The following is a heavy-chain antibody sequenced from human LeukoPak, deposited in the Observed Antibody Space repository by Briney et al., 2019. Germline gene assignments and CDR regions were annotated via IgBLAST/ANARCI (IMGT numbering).Heavy chain of an antibody. J-gene: IGHJ4*02. CDR2: VGGSGVKT. CDR1: GFTFSNYA. Sequence: GGSLRLSCAASGFTFSNYAIHWVRQAPGKGLEWVSIVGGSGVKTYYADSVKGRFTISRDNSKNTVYLQMNSLRAEDTAVYYCAKRGDCSGTCTYNYWGQGTLVTVSS. CDR3: AKRGDCSGTCTYNY. V-gene: IGHV3-23*01. D-gene: IGHD2-2*01.